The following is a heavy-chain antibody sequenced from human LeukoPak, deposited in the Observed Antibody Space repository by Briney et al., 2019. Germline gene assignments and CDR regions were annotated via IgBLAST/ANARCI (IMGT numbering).Heavy chain of an antibody. CDR2: IYTSGST. D-gene: IGHD2-2*01. CDR3: ARLNIVVVPAARGWSDP. CDR1: GGSISSGSYY. V-gene: IGHV4-61*02. J-gene: IGHJ5*02. Sequence: SETLSLTCTVSGGSISSGSYYWSWIRQPAGKGLEWIGRIYTSGSTNYNPSLKSRVTISVDTSKNQFSLKLSSVTAADTAVYYCARLNIVVVPAARGWSDPWGQGTLVTVSS.